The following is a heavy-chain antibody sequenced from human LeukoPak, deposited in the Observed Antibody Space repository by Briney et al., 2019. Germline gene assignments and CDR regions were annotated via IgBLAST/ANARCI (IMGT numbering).Heavy chain of an antibody. CDR1: GFIFSDYY. D-gene: IGHD3-9*01. J-gene: IGHJ4*02. CDR3: ARPHSLLRYFDWLDY. Sequence: KPGGSLRLSCAASGFIFSDYYMSWIRQAPGKGLEWVSYIGSSGTTIYYADSVKGRFTISRDNAKNSLYLQMNSLRAEDTAVYYCARPHSLLRYFDWLDYWGQGTLVTVSS. V-gene: IGHV3-11*04. CDR2: IGSSGTTI.